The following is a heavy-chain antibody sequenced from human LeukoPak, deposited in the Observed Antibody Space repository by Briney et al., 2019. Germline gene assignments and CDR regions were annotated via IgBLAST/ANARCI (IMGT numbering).Heavy chain of an antibody. Sequence: PSETLSLTCAVYGGSFSGYYWSWLRQPPGKGLEWIGEINHSGSTNYNPSLKSRVTISVDTSKNQFSLKLSSVTAADTAVYYCARWGHYGPLGYWGQGTLVTVSS. D-gene: IGHD4-17*01. V-gene: IGHV4-34*01. CDR2: INHSGST. J-gene: IGHJ4*02. CDR3: ARWGHYGPLGY. CDR1: GGSFSGYY.